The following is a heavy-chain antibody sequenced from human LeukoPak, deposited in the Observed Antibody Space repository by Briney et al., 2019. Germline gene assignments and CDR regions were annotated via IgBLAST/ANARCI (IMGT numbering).Heavy chain of an antibody. V-gene: IGHV3-72*01. CDR2: TRNKANSYTT. CDR3: VRVSPPPNPYYYYYYMDV. J-gene: IGHJ6*03. Sequence: GGSLTLSCAASGFTFSDHYMDWVCQAPGKGLEWVGRTRNKANSYTTEYAASVKGRFTISRDDSKNSLYLQMNSLKTEDTAVYYCVRVSPPPNPYYYYYYMDVWGTGTTVTVSS. CDR1: GFTFSDHY.